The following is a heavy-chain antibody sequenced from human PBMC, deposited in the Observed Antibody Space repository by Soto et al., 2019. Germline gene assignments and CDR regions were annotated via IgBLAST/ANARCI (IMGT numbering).Heavy chain of an antibody. CDR1: GYTLADHN. D-gene: IGHD6-6*01. Sequence: VHLVQSGAGVKKPGAPLKVSCKASGYTLADHNVNWVRQAPGKGLEWMGWINPSTGGPRYTQKFQGRVTITSDTSINTAYLEINRMNSDDTAVYFCARSIALAGTGAFDLWGQGTLVTVSS. V-gene: IGHV1-2*02. CDR3: ARSIALAGTGAFDL. CDR2: INPSTGGP. J-gene: IGHJ4*02.